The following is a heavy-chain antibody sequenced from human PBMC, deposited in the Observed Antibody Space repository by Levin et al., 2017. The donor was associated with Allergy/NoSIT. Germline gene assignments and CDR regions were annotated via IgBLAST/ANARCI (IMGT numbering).Heavy chain of an antibody. V-gene: IGHV4-61*01. CDR2: IYYSGTT. CDR3: ARASAFHYGSDWGTNAFDN. D-gene: IGHD3-10*01. Sequence: SETLSLTCTVSGGSVSSSNHYWSWIRQPPGKGLEYIGYIYYSGTTKYNPSLKSRVTISVDTSRNQFSLQVTSVTPADTAVYYCARASAFHYGSDWGTNAFDNWGQGALVIVSS. CDR1: GGSVSSSNHY. J-gene: IGHJ4*02.